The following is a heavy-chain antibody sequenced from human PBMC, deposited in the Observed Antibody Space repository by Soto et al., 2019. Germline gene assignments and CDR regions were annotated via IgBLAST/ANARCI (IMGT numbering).Heavy chain of an antibody. V-gene: IGHV4-61*01. D-gene: IGHD6-19*01. CDR1: GGSVTSGSYY. CDR2: IYNSGST. J-gene: IGHJ4*02. CDR3: ARDQGIAVAVFDY. Sequence: SETLSLTCTVSGGSVTSGSYYWSWIRQPPGKGLEWIGYIYNSGSTNYNPSLKSRVTISVDTSKKQISLKLSSVTAADTAVYYCARDQGIAVAVFDYWGQGTLVTVSS.